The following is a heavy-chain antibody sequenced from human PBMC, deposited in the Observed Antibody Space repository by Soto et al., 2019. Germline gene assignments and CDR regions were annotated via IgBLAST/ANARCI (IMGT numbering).Heavy chain of an antibody. CDR1: GGSITSYR. V-gene: IGHV4-4*07. CDR3: ARESGDNWDYEAY. Sequence: QVQLQESGPGLVRPLETLSLTCKVSGGSITSYRWSWIRQSAGKGLEWIGRINTSGNTHYNPSLKSRVTVSIDTSQNQFFLTVTSVTAADSAVYYCARESGDNWDYEAYWGQGTAVTVSS. D-gene: IGHD1-7*01. CDR2: INTSGNT. J-gene: IGHJ4*02.